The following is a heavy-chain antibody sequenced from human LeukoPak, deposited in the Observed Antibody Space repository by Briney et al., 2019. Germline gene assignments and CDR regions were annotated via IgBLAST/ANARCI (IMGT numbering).Heavy chain of an antibody. CDR2: ISGSGGST. J-gene: IGHJ6*03. Sequence: ETLSLTCAGSGGSISSSNWWSWVRPAPGKGLEWVSAISGSGGSTYYADSVKGRFTISRDNSKNTLYLQMNSLRAEDTAVYYCAKGGCSSTSCYYYMDVWGKGTTVTISS. CDR3: AKGGCSSTSCYYYMDV. CDR1: GGSISSSN. V-gene: IGHV3-23*01. D-gene: IGHD2-2*01.